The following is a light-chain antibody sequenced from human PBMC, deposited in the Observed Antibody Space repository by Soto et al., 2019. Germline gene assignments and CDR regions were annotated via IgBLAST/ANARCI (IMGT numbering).Light chain of an antibody. CDR3: HQYNHWLTWT. Sequence: EIVMTQSPATLSLSPGQRATLSCRASQSVSNKLARYQQRPGQAPRLLIYSASTRATGIPARFSGSGSGTEFTLTISSLQSEDFAVYYCHQYNHWLTWTFGQGTKVDIK. CDR2: SAS. CDR1: QSVSNK. V-gene: IGKV3-15*01. J-gene: IGKJ1*01.